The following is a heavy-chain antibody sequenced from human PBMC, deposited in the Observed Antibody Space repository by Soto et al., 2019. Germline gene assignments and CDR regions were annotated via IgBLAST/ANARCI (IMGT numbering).Heavy chain of an antibody. Sequence: QVQLVESGGGVVQPGRSLRLSCAASGFTFSTYGMHWVRQAPGKGLEWVAVISYDGSNKYYADPVKGRLTISRDNSKNTLYLQMNSLRAEDTAVYYCAKGQHCRSTSCYFYYYGVDVWGQGTTVAVSS. D-gene: IGHD2-2*01. CDR2: ISYDGSNK. CDR1: GFTFSTYG. J-gene: IGHJ6*02. CDR3: AKGQHCRSTSCYFYYYGVDV. V-gene: IGHV3-30*18.